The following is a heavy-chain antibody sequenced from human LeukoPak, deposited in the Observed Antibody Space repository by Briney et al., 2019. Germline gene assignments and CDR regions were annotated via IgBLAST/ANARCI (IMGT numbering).Heavy chain of an antibody. V-gene: IGHV4-59*01. CDR2: IYYSGST. D-gene: IGHD3-22*01. CDR3: ARAIDYYDSSGYYYVLDY. CDR1: GGSFSGYY. J-gene: IGHJ4*02. Sequence: SETLSLTCAVSGGSFSGYYWSWIRQPPGKGLEWIGYIYYSGSTNYNPSLKSRVTISVDTSKNQFSLKLSSVTAADTAVYYCARAIDYYDSSGYYYVLDYWGQGTLVTVSS.